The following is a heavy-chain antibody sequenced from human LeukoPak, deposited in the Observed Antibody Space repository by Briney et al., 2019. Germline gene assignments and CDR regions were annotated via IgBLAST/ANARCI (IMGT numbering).Heavy chain of an antibody. CDR2: ISWNSGSI. V-gene: IGHV3-9*03. J-gene: IGHJ4*02. CDR1: GFTFDDYA. D-gene: IGHD3-22*01. CDR3: AKDLYYYDSSGPFDY. Sequence: PGGSLRLSCAASGFTFDDYAMHWVRQASGKGLEWVSGISWNSGSIGYADSVKGRFTISRDNAKNSLYLQMNSLRAEDMALYYCAKDLYYYDSSGPFDYWGQGTLVTVSS.